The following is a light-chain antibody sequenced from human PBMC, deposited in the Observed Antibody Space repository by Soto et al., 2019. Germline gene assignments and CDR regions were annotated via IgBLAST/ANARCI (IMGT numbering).Light chain of an antibody. V-gene: IGLV2-14*01. CDR2: DVS. CDR3: SSYTSSSTLVV. Sequence: QSALTQPASVSGPPGQSITISCTGTSSDVGGYNYVSWYQQHPGKAPKLMIYDVSNRPSGVSNRFSDSKSGNTASLTISGLQAEDEADYYCSSYTSSSTLVVFGGGTKVTVL. CDR1: SSDVGGYNY. J-gene: IGLJ2*01.